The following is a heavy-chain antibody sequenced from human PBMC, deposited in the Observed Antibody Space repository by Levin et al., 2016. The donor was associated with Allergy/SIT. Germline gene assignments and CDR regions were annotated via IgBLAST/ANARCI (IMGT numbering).Heavy chain of an antibody. CDR2: IWYDGSNK. V-gene: IGHV3-33*01. Sequence: GESLKISCAASGFTFSSYGMHWVRQAPGKGLEWVAVIWYDGSNKYYADSVKGRFTISRDNSKNTLYLQMNSLRAEDTAVYYCARIMHSSGYLYAFDIWGQGTMVTVSS. D-gene: IGHD3-22*01. CDR1: GFTFSSYG. CDR3: ARIMHSSGYLYAFDI. J-gene: IGHJ3*02.